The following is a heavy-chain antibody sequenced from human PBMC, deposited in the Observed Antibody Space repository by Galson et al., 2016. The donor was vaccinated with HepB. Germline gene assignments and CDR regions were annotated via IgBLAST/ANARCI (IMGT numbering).Heavy chain of an antibody. CDR2: IKPDGSEK. CDR1: GFTFSTYW. V-gene: IGHV3-7*01. D-gene: IGHD5-24*01. CDR3: ARRQMYTMSACDY. J-gene: IGHJ4*02. Sequence: SLRLSCAASGFTFSTYWMSWVRQAPGKGLEWVANIKPDGSEKYYVDSVKGRFAISRDTAKSSLYLQMNSLRAEDTAVYYCARRQMYTMSACDYWGQGTLVTVSS.